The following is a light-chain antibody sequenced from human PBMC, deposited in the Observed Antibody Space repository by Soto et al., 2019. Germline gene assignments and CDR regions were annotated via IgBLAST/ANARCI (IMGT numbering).Light chain of an antibody. V-gene: IGKV3-11*01. CDR2: DAS. CDR3: QQRSNWPPLIT. J-gene: IGKJ5*01. Sequence: EIVLTQSPATLSLSPGERATLSCRASQSVSSYLAWYQQKPGQAPRLLIYDASNRATGIPARFSGSGSGTDFTLTINRLEREDFAVYYCQQRSNWPPLITFGQGTRLEIK. CDR1: QSVSSY.